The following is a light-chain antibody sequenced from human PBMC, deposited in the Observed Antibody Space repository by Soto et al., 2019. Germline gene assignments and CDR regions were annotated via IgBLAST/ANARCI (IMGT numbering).Light chain of an antibody. V-gene: IGLV2-18*02. Sequence: QSALTQPPSVSGSPGQSVAISCTGTSSDVGSYNRVSWYQQPPGTAPKVMIYEVSNRPSGVPDRFSGSKSGNTASLTISGLQAEDEADSYCSSYTSSSTYVFGTGTEVTVL. CDR2: EVS. CDR1: SSDVGSYNR. CDR3: SSYTSSSTYV. J-gene: IGLJ1*01.